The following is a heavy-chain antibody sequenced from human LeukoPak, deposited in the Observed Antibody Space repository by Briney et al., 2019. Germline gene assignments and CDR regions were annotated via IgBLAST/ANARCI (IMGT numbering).Heavy chain of an antibody. CDR2: IIPIFGTA. D-gene: IGHD3-22*01. V-gene: IGHV1-69*13. CDR3: ARALVVAKGPYYYYYMDV. J-gene: IGHJ6*03. CDR1: GGTFSSYA. Sequence: SVKVSCKASGGTFSSYAISWVRQAPGQGLEWMGGIIPIFGTANYAQKFQGRVTITADESTSTAYMELSSLRSEDTAVYYCARALVVAKGPYYYYYMDVWGKGTTVTISS.